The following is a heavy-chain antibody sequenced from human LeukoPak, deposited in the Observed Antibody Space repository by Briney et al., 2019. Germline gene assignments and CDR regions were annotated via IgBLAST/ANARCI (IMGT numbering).Heavy chain of an antibody. V-gene: IGHV3-15*01. CDR1: GFTFSNAW. CDR2: IKSKTDGGTT. CDR3: TTGNYDFWSGYYGDY. J-gene: IGHJ4*02. D-gene: IGHD3-3*01. Sequence: AGGSLRLSCAASGFTFSNAWMSWVRQAPGKGLEWVGRIKSKTDGGTTDYAAPVKGRFTISRDDSKNTLYLQMNSLKTEDTAVYYCTTGNYDFWSGYYGDYWGQGTLATVSS.